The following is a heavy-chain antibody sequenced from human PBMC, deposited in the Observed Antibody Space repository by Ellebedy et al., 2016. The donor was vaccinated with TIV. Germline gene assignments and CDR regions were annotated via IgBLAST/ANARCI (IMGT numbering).Heavy chain of an antibody. CDR1: GFIISDYY. CDR3: ARGTRDPQL. Sequence: GESLKISCAASGFIISDYYMTWFRQAPGRGLECLSYISGTGSDTNYADSVKGRFAISSDNAKNSLYLQMNSLRSEDTAVYYCARGTRDPQLWGQGTLVIVSS. D-gene: IGHD1-1*01. V-gene: IGHV3-11*06. CDR2: ISGTGSDT. J-gene: IGHJ4*02.